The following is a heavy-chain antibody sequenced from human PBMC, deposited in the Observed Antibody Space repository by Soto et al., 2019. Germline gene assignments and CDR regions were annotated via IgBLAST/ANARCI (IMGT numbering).Heavy chain of an antibody. CDR2: IIPIFGTA. CDR3: ARHNGHDLWSGFDY. D-gene: IGHD3-3*01. V-gene: IGHV1-69*13. Sequence: ASVKVSCKASGGTFSSYAISWVRQAPGQGLEWMGGIIPIFGTANYAQKFQGRVTITADESTSTAYMELSSLRSEDTAVYYCARHNGHDLWSGFDYWGQGTLVTVSS. CDR1: GGTFSSYA. J-gene: IGHJ4*02.